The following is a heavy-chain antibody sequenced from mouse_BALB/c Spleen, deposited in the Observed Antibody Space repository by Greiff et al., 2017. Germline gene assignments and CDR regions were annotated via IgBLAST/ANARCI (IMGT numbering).Heavy chain of an antibody. CDR2: ISTYYGNT. J-gene: IGHJ4*01. Sequence: VNLQQSGPELVRPGVSVKISCKGSSYTFTDYAMHWVKQSHAKSLEWIGVISTYYGNTNYNQKFKGKATMTVDKSSSTAYMELARLTSEDSAVYYCARGGNYEYYYAMDYWGQGTSVTVSS. CDR3: ARGGNYEYYYAMDY. V-gene: IGHV1-67*01. CDR1: SYTFTDYA. D-gene: IGHD2-1*01.